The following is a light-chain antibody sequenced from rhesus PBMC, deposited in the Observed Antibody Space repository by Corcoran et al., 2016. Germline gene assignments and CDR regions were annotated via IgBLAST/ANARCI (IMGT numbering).Light chain of an antibody. CDR1: QGISNW. CDR2: VAT. CDR3: QQRDSDPLT. J-gene: IGKJ4*01. V-gene: IGKV1S4*01. Sequence: DIQMTQSPSSLSASVGDRVTITCQASQGISNWLARYQQKPGKAPKLLILVATSLQSGVPSRFSGSGSGTEFTLTISSLQPEDFATSYCQQRDSDPLTFGGGTKVELK.